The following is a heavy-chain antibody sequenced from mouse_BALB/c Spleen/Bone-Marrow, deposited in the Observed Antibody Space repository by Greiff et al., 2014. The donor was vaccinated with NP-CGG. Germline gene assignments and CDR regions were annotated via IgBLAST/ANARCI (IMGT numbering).Heavy chain of an antibody. CDR2: IRNKANGYTT. D-gene: IGHD1-1*01. CDR1: GFTFTNYY. J-gene: IGHJ1*01. Sequence: VQLKESGGGLVQPGGSLRLSCATSGFTFTNYYMSWVRQTPGKALEWLGFIRNKANGYTTDFSVSVKGRFTISRDNFQSILYLQMNTLRAEDSATYYCARDENYDIYWYFDVWGAGTTVTVSS. V-gene: IGHV7-3*02. CDR3: ARDENYDIYWYFDV.